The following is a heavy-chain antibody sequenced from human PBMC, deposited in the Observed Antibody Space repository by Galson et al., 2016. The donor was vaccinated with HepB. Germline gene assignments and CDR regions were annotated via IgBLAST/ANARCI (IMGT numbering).Heavy chain of an antibody. V-gene: IGHV3-53*01. CDR1: GFTVSNNY. J-gene: IGHJ4*02. CDR3: AREAYYHDTSGYYSPYFDS. CDR2: IYSGGTT. Sequence: SLRLSCAASGFTVSNNYMSWVRQSPGKGLEWVSIIYSGGTTYYADSVKGRFTISRDNSRNTVYLQMNSLRAEDTAVYYCAREAYYHDTSGYYSPYFDSWGQGTLVTVSS. D-gene: IGHD3-22*01.